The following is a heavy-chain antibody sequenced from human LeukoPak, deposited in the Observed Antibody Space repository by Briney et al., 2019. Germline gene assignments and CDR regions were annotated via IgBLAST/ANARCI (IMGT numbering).Heavy chain of an antibody. CDR3: AREASVVVITIIDAFDI. CDR1: GFTFSSYW. D-gene: IGHD3-22*01. CDR2: IKQDGSEK. J-gene: IGHJ3*02. V-gene: IGHV3-7*01. Sequence: GGSLRLSCAASGFTFSSYWMSWVRQAPGKGLEWVANIKQDGSEKYYVDSVKGRFTISRDNAKNSLYMQMNSLRAEDTAVYYCAREASVVVITIIDAFDIWGQGTMVTVSS.